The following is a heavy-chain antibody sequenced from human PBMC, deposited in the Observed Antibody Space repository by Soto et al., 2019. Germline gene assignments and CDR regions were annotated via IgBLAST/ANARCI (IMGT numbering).Heavy chain of an antibody. V-gene: IGHV3-23*01. Sequence: EVQLLESGGGLVQPGGSLRLSCAASGFTFSSYTMSWVRQAPGKGLEWVSAISASGGSPYYADSVKGRFTISRDNSKNPLDREIDSLRAEDTAVYYCAKGVARYGDQDYFDCWGQGSLVTVSA. J-gene: IGHJ4*02. D-gene: IGHD4-17*01. CDR1: GFTFSSYT. CDR3: AKGVARYGDQDYFDC. CDR2: ISASGGSP.